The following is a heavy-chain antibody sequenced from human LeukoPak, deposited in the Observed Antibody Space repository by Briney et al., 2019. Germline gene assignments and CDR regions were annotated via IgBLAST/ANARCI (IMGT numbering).Heavy chain of an antibody. CDR3: ARPNSWSYFAFDI. Sequence: ESLKISCKGSGYSFTSYWIGWVRQMPGKGLEWMGIIYPGDSDTRYSPSFQGQVTISADKSISTAYLQWSSLKASDTAMYYCARPNSWSYFAFDIWGQGTMVTVSS. V-gene: IGHV5-51*01. J-gene: IGHJ3*02. D-gene: IGHD1-26*01. CDR2: IYPGDSDT. CDR1: GYSFTSYW.